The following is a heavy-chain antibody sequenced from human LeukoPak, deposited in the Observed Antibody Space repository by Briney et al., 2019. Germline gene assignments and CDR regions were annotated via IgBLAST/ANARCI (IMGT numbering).Heavy chain of an antibody. CDR1: GYTFTSYG. J-gene: IGHJ4*02. V-gene: IGHV1-18*01. CDR3: ARNPPEYYSSDY. D-gene: IGHD3-16*01. Sequence: ASVKVSCKASGYTFTSYGISWVRQAPGQGLEWMGWISAYNGNTNYAQKLQGRVTMTTGTSTSTAYMELRSLRSDDTAVYYCARNPPEYYSSDYWGQGTLVTVSS. CDR2: ISAYNGNT.